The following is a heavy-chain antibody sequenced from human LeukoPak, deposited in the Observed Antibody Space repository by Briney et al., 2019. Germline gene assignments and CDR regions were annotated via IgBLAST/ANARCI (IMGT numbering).Heavy chain of an antibody. CDR2: ISYDGSNK. V-gene: IGHV3-30*18. CDR1: GFTFSSYG. D-gene: IGHD1-26*01. CDR3: AKVREVGAAPDAFDI. Sequence: GGSLRLSCAASGFTFSSYGMHWVRQAPGKGLEWVAVISYDGSNKYYADSVKGRFTISRDNSKNTLYLQMISLRAEDTSVYYCAKVREVGAAPDAFDIWGQGTMVTVSS. J-gene: IGHJ3*02.